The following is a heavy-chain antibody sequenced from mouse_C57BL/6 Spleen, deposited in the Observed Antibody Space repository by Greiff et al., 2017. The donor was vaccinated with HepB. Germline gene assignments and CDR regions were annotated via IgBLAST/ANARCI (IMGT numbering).Heavy chain of an antibody. J-gene: IGHJ1*03. Sequence: VQLQQSGAELVKPGASVKMSCKASGYTFTSYWITWVKQRPGQGLEWIGDIYPGSGSTNYNEKFKSKAKLTVDTSSSTAYMPLSSLTSEDSAVYYCARMRDYDWYFDVWGTGTTVTVSS. D-gene: IGHD2-4*01. V-gene: IGHV1-55*01. CDR3: ARMRDYDWYFDV. CDR1: GYTFTSYW. CDR2: IYPGSGST.